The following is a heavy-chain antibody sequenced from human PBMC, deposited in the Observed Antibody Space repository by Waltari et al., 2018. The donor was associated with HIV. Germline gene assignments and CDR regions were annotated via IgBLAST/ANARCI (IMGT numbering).Heavy chain of an antibody. D-gene: IGHD6-19*01. Sequence: EVQLLESGGGLVQPGGSLRLSCAASGFTYSSYAINWVRQAPGKGLEWVSAISGSGGSTYYADSVKGRFTISRDNSKNTLYLQMNSLRGEDTAVYYCAKGRSAVANTFDYWGQGTLVTVSS. V-gene: IGHV3-23*01. CDR1: GFTYSSYA. CDR2: ISGSGGST. CDR3: AKGRSAVANTFDY. J-gene: IGHJ4*02.